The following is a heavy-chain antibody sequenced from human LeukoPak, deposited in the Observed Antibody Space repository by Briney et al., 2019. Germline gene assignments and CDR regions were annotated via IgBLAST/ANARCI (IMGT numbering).Heavy chain of an antibody. CDR2: INHSGST. CDR1: GGSFSGYY. J-gene: IGHJ4*02. V-gene: IGHV4-34*01. Sequence: SETLSLTCAVYGGSFSGYYWSWIRQPPGKGLEWIGEINHSGSTNYNPSLKSRVTISVDTSKNQFSLKLSSVTAADTAVYYCARAPPYYYDSSGYYPFDYWGQGTLVTVSS. D-gene: IGHD3-22*01. CDR3: ARAPPYYYDSSGYYPFDY.